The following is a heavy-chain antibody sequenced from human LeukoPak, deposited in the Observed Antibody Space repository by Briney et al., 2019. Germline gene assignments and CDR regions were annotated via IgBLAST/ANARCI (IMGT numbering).Heavy chain of an antibody. CDR3: ARLYCSSTSCLHFDY. Sequence: SETLSLTCTVSGGSISNYYWSWIRQPPGKGLEWIGYIYYSGSTNYNPSLKSRVTISVDTSKNQFSLKLSSVTAADTAVYYCARLYCSSTSCLHFDYWGQGTLVTVSS. CDR1: GGSISNYY. CDR2: IYYSGST. D-gene: IGHD2-2*01. J-gene: IGHJ4*02. V-gene: IGHV4-59*08.